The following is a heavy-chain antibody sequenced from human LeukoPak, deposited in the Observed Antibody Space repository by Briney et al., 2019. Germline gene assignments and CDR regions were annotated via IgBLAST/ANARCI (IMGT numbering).Heavy chain of an antibody. D-gene: IGHD2-15*01. CDR1: GFTFSTHD. CDR2: ISSRSSTI. Sequence: GGSLRLSCAASGFTFSTHDLNWVRQAPGKGLEWVSFISSRSSTIYYADSVKGRFTISRDNAKNSLYLQMNSLRAEDTAVYYCARGVVPYYYYGMDVWGQGTTVTVSS. J-gene: IGHJ6*02. CDR3: ARGVVPYYYYGMDV. V-gene: IGHV3-48*04.